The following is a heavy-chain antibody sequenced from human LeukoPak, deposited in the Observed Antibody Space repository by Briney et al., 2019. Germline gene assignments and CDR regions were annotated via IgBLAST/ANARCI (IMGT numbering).Heavy chain of an antibody. CDR1: GFSVSDSY. J-gene: IGHJ4*02. V-gene: IGHV3-53*01. CDR2: FHRGDTT. Sequence: QSGGSLRLSCAASGFSVSDSYMYWVRQAPGKGLEWVSFFHRGDTTYYCESVRGRFTISRDISKNTVSLLMNSLIADDTAVYYCAREVVSTPSYFESWGQGTLVTVSS. D-gene: IGHD3-9*01. CDR3: AREVVSTPSYFES.